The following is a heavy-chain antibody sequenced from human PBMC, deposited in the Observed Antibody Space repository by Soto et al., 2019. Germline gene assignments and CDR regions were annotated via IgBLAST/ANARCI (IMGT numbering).Heavy chain of an antibody. CDR3: AHSRYAYAWGSYPWVPDYYYGMDV. V-gene: IGHV2-5*01. CDR1: GFSLSTSGVG. D-gene: IGHD3-16*01. CDR2: IYWNDDK. Sequence: SGPTLVNPTETLTLTCSFSGFSLSTSGVGVGWIRQPPGKALEWLALIYWNDDKRYSPSLKSRLTITKDTSKNQVVLTMTNMDPVDTATYYCAHSRYAYAWGSYPWVPDYYYGMDVWGQGT. J-gene: IGHJ6*02.